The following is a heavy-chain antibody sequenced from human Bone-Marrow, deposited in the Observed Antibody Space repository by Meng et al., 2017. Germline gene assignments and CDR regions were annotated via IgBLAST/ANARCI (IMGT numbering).Heavy chain of an antibody. CDR1: GGSISSYY. D-gene: IGHD6-13*01. Sequence: GSLRLSCTVSGGSISSYYWSWIRQPAGKGLEWIGRIYTSGSTNYNPSLKSRVTMSVDTSKNQFSLKLSSVTAADTAVYYCARTPQIAAAGLLVDYWGQGTLVNGAS. CDR2: IYTSGST. V-gene: IGHV4-4*07. J-gene: IGHJ4*02. CDR3: ARTPQIAAAGLLVDY.